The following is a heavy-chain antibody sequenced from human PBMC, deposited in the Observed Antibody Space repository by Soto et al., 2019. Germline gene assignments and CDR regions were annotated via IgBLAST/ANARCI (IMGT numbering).Heavy chain of an antibody. CDR2: INSDGSST. D-gene: IGHD2-2*01. J-gene: IGHJ5*02. CDR3: ARDHAYVYNWFDP. CDR1: GFTFSSYW. Sequence: EVQLVESGGGLVQPGGSLRLSCAASGFTFSSYWMHWVRQAPGKGLLWVSRINSDGSSTTYAGSVKGRFTISRDNAKNTLYLQMNSLRAEDTAVYYCARDHAYVYNWFDPWGQGNLVTVSS. V-gene: IGHV3-74*01.